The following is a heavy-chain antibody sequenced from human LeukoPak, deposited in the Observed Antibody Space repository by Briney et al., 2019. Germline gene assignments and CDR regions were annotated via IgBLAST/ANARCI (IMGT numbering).Heavy chain of an antibody. CDR2: IKYSGST. J-gene: IGHJ4*02. Sequence: SETLSLTCTVPGGSISIHYGSWIRQPPGKGLEWMGYIKYSGSTNYNPSLKSRVTILVDTTKNQYSLKLISVTAADTAVYYCARSYSGSYQGSFDYWGQGTLVTVSS. CDR1: GGSISIHY. CDR3: ARSYSGSYQGSFDY. D-gene: IGHD1-26*01. V-gene: IGHV4-59*11.